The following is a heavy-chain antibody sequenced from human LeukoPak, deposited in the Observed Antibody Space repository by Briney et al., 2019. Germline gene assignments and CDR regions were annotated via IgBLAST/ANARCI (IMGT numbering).Heavy chain of an antibody. V-gene: IGHV5-51*01. CDR1: GYSFNSYW. CDR2: IYPGDSDA. J-gene: IGHJ4*02. D-gene: IGHD6-19*01. Sequence: GESLKISCKGSGYSFNSYWIGWVRQMPGKGLKWMGIIYPGDSDARYSPSFQGQVTISADKSISTAYLQWSSLKASDTAMYYCARSGYSSGWYTGDYWGQGTLVTVSS. CDR3: ARSGYSSGWYTGDY.